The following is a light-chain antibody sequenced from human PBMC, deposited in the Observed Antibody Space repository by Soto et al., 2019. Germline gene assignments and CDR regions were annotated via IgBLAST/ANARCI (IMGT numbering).Light chain of an antibody. CDR1: QAISTW. CDR2: AAS. J-gene: IGKJ1*01. V-gene: IGKV1D-12*01. CDR3: QQANCFPRT. Sequence: DIQMTQSPSSVSASVGDRVTITCRASQAISTWLAWYQQKPGKAPKLLIYAASNLQSGVPSRFSGSGSGTDFTLTISRLQPEDFATYYCQQANCFPRTFGQGTKVEIK.